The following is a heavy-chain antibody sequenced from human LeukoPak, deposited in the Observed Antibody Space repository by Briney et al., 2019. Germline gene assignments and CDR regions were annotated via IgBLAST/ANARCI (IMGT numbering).Heavy chain of an antibody. J-gene: IGHJ4*02. Sequence: GGSLRLSCAASGFTFSSSWMTWVRQAPGKGLEWVAHIKEDGTEEYYVDSVKGRFTISRDNAKNSLYLQMNSLRDEDTAVYYCAGDITIGIWGQGTLVTVSS. D-gene: IGHD5-24*01. V-gene: IGHV3-7*04. CDR3: AGDITIGI. CDR1: GFTFSSSW. CDR2: IKEDGTEE.